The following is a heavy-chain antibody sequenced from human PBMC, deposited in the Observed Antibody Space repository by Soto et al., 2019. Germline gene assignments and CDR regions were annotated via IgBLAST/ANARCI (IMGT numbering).Heavy chain of an antibody. CDR2: IIPIFGTA. J-gene: IGHJ4*02. Sequence: SVKVACKASGGTFSSYAISWVRQAPGQGLEWMGGIIPIFGTANYAQKFQGIVTITADESTSTDYMELRSLRSEETAVYYCARDTETHWYFDHWGQRTLVTVSS. CDR1: GGTFSSYA. CDR3: ARDTETHWYFDH. V-gene: IGHV1-69*13.